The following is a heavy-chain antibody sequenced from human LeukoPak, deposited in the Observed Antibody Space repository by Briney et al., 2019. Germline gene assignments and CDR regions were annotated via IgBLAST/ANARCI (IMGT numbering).Heavy chain of an antibody. J-gene: IGHJ4*02. D-gene: IGHD1-1*01. CDR1: GFTFSSYA. CDR2: ISYDGSNK. CDR3: ARGSYNWHERVLYY. Sequence: GGSLRLSCAASGFTFSSYAMHWVRQAPGKGLEWVAVISYDGSNKYYADSVKGRFTISRDNSKNTLYLQMNSLRAEDTAVYYCARGSYNWHERVLYYWGQGTLVTVSS. V-gene: IGHV3-30-3*01.